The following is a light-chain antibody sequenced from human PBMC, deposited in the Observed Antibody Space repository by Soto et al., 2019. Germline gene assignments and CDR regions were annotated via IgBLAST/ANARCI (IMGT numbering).Light chain of an antibody. CDR2: DFS. CDR1: SSDVGGYNY. Sequence: QSVLTQPASGSGSPGQSITNSCTGTSSDVGGYNYVSWYQHHPGKAPKLMIFDFSNRPSGVSNRFSGSKSGNTASLTISGLQPEDEADYYCSSYTTSNTRQIVFGTGTKVTVL. CDR3: SSYTTSNTRQIV. V-gene: IGLV2-14*03. J-gene: IGLJ1*01.